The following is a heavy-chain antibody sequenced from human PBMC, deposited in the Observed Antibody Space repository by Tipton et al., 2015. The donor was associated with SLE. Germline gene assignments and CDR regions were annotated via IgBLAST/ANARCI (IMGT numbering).Heavy chain of an antibody. D-gene: IGHD1-26*01. V-gene: IGHV3-15*01. CDR3: LTVAQRSLGN. CDR1: GFTFSNAW. CDR2: IKRASDGGTI. J-gene: IGHJ4*02. Sequence: SLRLSCVASGFTFSNAWMSWVRQTPGKGLEWVGRIKRASDGGTIDYAAPVKGRFTISRDDSESTLYLQMNSLKIEDSGVYYCLTVAQRSLGNWGQGSQVTVSS.